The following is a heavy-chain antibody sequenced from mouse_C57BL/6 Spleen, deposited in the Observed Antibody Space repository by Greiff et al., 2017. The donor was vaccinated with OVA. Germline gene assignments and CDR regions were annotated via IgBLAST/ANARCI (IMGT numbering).Heavy chain of an antibody. CDR3: ASLYYYGSSYWYFDV. J-gene: IGHJ1*03. Sequence: QVQLQQSGPGLVQPSQSLSITCTVSGFSLTSYGVHWVRQSPGKGLEWLGVIWRGGSTDYNAAFMSRLSITKDNSKSQVFFKMNSLQADDTAIYYCASLYYYGSSYWYFDVWGTGTTVTVSS. D-gene: IGHD1-1*01. CDR2: IWRGGST. CDR1: GFSLTSYG. V-gene: IGHV2-5*01.